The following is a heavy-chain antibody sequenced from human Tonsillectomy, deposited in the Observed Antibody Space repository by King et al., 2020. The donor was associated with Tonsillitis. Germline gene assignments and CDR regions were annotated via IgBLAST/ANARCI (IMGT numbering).Heavy chain of an antibody. CDR2: IRSKANSYAT. Sequence: QLVQSGGGLVQPGGSLKLSCAGSGFTFSGSAMHWVRQASGKGLEWVGRIRSKANSYATAYAASVKGRFTISRDDSKNTAYLQMNSLNTEDTAVYYCTRSLTKYCGSTKCYLDYYSYGLDVWGQGTTVTVSS. J-gene: IGHJ6*02. V-gene: IGHV3-73*01. CDR3: TRSLTKYCGSTKCYLDYYSYGLDV. D-gene: IGHD2-2*01. CDR1: GFTFSGSA.